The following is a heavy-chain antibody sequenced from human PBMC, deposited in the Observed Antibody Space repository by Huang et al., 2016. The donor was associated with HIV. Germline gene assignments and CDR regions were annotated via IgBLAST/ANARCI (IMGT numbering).Heavy chain of an antibody. V-gene: IGHV4-34*02. CDR3: ARLPTPSYYDTGSLSPVEEDFFYFNMDL. Sequence: QVRLEQWGEGVVKPSETLSLTCAVYGASFRDYFWGWFRQSPLKGLQWIGEIKPGGASNYSPLFQNRVTMSPDIPKNQFSVALRAVTAADAAIYYCARLPTPSYYDTGSLSPVEEDFFYFNMDLWGQGTTVTVSS. CDR1: GASFRDYF. J-gene: IGHJ6*03. CDR2: IKPGGAS. D-gene: IGHD3-9*01.